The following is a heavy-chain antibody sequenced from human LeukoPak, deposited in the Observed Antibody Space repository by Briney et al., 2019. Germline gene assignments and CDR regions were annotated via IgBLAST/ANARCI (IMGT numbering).Heavy chain of an antibody. V-gene: IGHV3-23*01. CDR2: ISISGGNT. CDR1: GFTFTNYA. J-gene: IGHJ4*02. D-gene: IGHD1-26*01. CDR3: AKMPWDLPGAKYFDH. Sequence: LSGGSLRLSCAASGFTFTNYAMSWVRQAPGKGLEWVSLISISGGNTYNADSVKGRFTISRDNSKNTLYLQMNSLRGEDTAVYYCAKMPWDLPGAKYFDHWGQETLVTVSS.